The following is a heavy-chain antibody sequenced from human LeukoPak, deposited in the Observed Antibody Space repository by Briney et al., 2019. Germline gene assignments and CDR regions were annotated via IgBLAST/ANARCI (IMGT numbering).Heavy chain of an antibody. CDR3: TWNVQLWSKGALDI. D-gene: IGHD5-18*01. V-gene: IGHV3-49*04. Sequence: GGSLRLSCTASGFTFGDYAMSWVRQAPGKGLEWVGFIRSKAYGGTTEYAASVKGRFTISRDDSKSIAYLQMNSLKTEDTAVYYCTWNVQLWSKGALDIWGQGTMVTVSS. CDR1: GFTFGDYA. J-gene: IGHJ3*02. CDR2: IRSKAYGGTT.